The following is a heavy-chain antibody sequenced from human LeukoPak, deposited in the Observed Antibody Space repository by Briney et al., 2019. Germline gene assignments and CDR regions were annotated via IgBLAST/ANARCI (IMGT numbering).Heavy chain of an antibody. Sequence: GGSLRLSCAASGFTLSSSSMNWVRQAPGKGLEWVSSISSSSYIYYADSVKGRVTISRDDSKKTLYLQMNSLRAEDTAVYYCAKSGLNRFDYWGQGILVTVSS. D-gene: IGHD2-15*01. CDR1: GFTLSSSS. V-gene: IGHV3-21*04. J-gene: IGHJ4*02. CDR2: ISSSSYI. CDR3: AKSGLNRFDY.